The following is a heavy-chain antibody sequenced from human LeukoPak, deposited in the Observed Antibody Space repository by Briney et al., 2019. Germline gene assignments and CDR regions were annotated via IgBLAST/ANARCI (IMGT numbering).Heavy chain of an antibody. J-gene: IGHJ4*02. CDR1: GFTFSSYA. D-gene: IGHD3-22*01. Sequence: GGSLRLSCAASGFTFSSYAMNWVRQAPVKGLEWVAAISGSGGSTNYADSVKGRFTISRDNSKNTLYLQINSLRAEDTAVYYCAKGDSSAYTPLDYWGQGTLVTVSS. CDR2: ISGSGGST. V-gene: IGHV3-23*01. CDR3: AKGDSSAYTPLDY.